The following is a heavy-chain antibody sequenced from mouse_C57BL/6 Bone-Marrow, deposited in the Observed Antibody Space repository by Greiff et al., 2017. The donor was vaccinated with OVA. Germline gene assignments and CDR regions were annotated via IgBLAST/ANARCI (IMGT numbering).Heavy chain of an antibody. J-gene: IGHJ2*01. CDR2: ISSGGSYT. V-gene: IGHV5-6*01. CDR1: GYTFSSYG. Sequence: EVKLVESGGDLVKPGGSLKLSCAASGYTFSSYGMSWVRQTPDTRLEWVATISSGGSYTYYPDSVKGRFTISRDNAKNTLYLQMSSLKSEDTAMYYCAILDDWGQGTTLTVSS. CDR3: AILDD.